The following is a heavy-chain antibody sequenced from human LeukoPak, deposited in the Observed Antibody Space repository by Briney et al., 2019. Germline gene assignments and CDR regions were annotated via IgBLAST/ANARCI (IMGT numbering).Heavy chain of an antibody. CDR3: AKADIVVVTVHPGYYYYMDV. CDR2: ISGSGGST. J-gene: IGHJ6*03. Sequence: RPGGSLRLSCAASGFTFSSYGMSWVRQAPGKGLEWVSAISGSGGSTYYADSVKGRFTISRDNSKNTLYLQMNSLRAEDTAVYYCAKADIVVVTVHPGYYYYMDVWGKGATVTISS. D-gene: IGHD2-21*02. CDR1: GFTFSSYG. V-gene: IGHV3-23*01.